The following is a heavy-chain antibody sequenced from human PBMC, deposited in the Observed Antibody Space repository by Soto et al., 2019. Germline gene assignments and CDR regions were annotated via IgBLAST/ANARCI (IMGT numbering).Heavy chain of an antibody. CDR1: DDSINSDKYY. D-gene: IGHD3-9*01. V-gene: IGHV4-39*01. Sequence: QLQLQESGPGLVKPSETLSLTCSVSDDSINSDKYYWGWIRQPPGKGLEWISSIYYRGNAYYNPSLQTRVTISLDKSKIQFSLKLNSVTAADSAVYFCARLEGLATISYYFDFWGPGALVTVSS. CDR2: IYYRGNA. CDR3: ARLEGLATISYYFDF. J-gene: IGHJ4*02.